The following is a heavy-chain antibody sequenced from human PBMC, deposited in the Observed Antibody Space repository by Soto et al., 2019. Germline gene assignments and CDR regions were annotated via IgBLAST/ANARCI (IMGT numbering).Heavy chain of an antibody. Sequence: EVHLLESGGGLVQPGGSLRLSCAASGFTFSSYAMSWVRQAPGKGLEWVSVISGSGGSTYYADSVKGRFSISRDNSKNTLYLQMNSLRAEDTAVYYCAKDKRFLEWVTRKDYRDVWGKGTTVTVSS. CDR2: ISGSGGST. V-gene: IGHV3-23*01. CDR1: GFTFSSYA. D-gene: IGHD3-3*01. CDR3: AKDKRFLEWVTRKDYRDV. J-gene: IGHJ6*03.